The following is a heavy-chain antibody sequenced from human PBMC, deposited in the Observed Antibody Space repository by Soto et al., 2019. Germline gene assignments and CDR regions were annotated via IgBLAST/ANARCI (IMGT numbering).Heavy chain of an antibody. CDR1: GFTFSSYS. D-gene: IGHD3-3*01. V-gene: IGHV3-48*01. CDR2: ISSSSSTI. J-gene: IGHJ4*02. Sequence: EVQLVESGGGLVQAGGSLRLSCAASGFTFSSYSMNWVRQAPGKGLEWVSYISSSSSTIYYADSVKGRFTISRDNAKNSLYLQMNSLRAEDTAVYYCARDKWDGVLIWGQGTLVTVSS. CDR3: ARDKWDGVLI.